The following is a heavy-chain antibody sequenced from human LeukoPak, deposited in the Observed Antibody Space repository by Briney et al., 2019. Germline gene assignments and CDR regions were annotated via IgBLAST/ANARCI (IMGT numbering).Heavy chain of an antibody. CDR2: TNHSGST. V-gene: IGHV4-34*01. D-gene: IGHD2-15*01. J-gene: IGHJ6*03. CDR1: GGSFSGYY. Sequence: PSETLSLTCAVYGGSFSGYYWSWIRQPPGKGLEWIGETNHSGSTNYNPSLKSRVTISVDTSKNQFSLKLSSVTAADTAVYYCARVVGYCSSGSCYSYSSYYYYYYMDVWGKGTTVTVSS. CDR3: ARVVGYCSSGSCYSYSSYYYYYYMDV.